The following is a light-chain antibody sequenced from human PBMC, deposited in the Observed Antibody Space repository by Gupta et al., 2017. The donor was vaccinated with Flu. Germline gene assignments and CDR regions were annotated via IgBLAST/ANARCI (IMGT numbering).Light chain of an antibody. V-gene: IGKV1-8*01. CDR2: AAS. CDR3: LQYDSYPRP. Sequence: AIRMTQSPSSLSASTGDRVTITCRASQGISSYLAWYQQKPGKAPKLLIYAASTLQSGVPSRFSGSGSGTDFTLSISCLQSEDFATYYCLQYDSYPRPFGQGTKVEIK. CDR1: QGISSY. J-gene: IGKJ1*01.